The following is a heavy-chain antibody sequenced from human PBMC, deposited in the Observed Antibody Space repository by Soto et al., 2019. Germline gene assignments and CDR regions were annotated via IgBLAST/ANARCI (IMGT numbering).Heavy chain of an antibody. D-gene: IGHD3-10*01. J-gene: IGHJ3*02. CDR1: GFTFSSYA. CDR2: ISGSGGST. CDR3: AREGTESAYYYGSGMLGYAFDI. V-gene: IGHV3-23*01. Sequence: GGSLRLSCAASGFTFSSYAMSWVRQAPGKGLEWVSAISGSGGSTYYADSVKGRFTISRDNSKNTLYLQMNSLRAEDTAVYYCAREGTESAYYYGSGMLGYAFDIWGQGTMVTVSS.